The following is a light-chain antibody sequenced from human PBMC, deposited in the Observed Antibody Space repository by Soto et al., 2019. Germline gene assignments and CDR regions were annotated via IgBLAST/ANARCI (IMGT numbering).Light chain of an antibody. CDR1: SSDVGGYNH. CDR2: EVS. V-gene: IGLV2-14*01. J-gene: IGLJ3*02. Sequence: QSALTQPASVSGSPGQSITISCTGTSSDVGGYNHVSWYQQHPGKAPKLMIYEVSYRASGVSDRFSGSKSGSTASLTVSGLQAEYEADYYCSSSTSSDTGVFGGGTKLTVL. CDR3: SSSTSSDTGV.